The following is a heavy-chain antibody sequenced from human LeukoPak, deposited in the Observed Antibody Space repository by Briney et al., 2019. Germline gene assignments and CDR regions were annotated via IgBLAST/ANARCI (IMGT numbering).Heavy chain of an antibody. D-gene: IGHD3-10*01. CDR1: GFTFSSYS. CDR3: ARDYGPGSYINY. Sequence: GGSLRLSCAASGFTFSSYSMNWVRQAPGKGLEWVSSISSSSSYIYYADSVKGRFTISRDNAKNSLYLQMNSLRAEDAAVYYCARDYGPGSYINYWGQGTLVTVSS. V-gene: IGHV3-21*01. CDR2: ISSSSSYI. J-gene: IGHJ4*02.